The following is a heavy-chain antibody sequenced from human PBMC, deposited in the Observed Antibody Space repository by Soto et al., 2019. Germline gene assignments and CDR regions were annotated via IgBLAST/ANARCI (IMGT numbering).Heavy chain of an antibody. CDR2: TYYRSKWFH. CDR3: ARGNALHV. CDR1: GDSVSSDITS. V-gene: IGHV6-1*01. D-gene: IGHD3-10*01. Sequence: QGQLQQSGPGLVKPSQTLSLTCAISGDSVSSDITSWNWIRQSPSRGLEWLGRTYYRSKWFHDYAASVKSRITINPDTSKNHFSLEVNSMTPEDTAVYYCARGNALHVWGQGTVVTVSS. J-gene: IGHJ3*01.